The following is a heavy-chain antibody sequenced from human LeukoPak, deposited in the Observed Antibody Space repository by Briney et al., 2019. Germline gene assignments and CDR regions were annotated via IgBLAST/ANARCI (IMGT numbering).Heavy chain of an antibody. CDR2: IIPNTGAT. Sequence: VASVKVSCKASGYTFTGYAIHWMRQAPGQGLEWMGWIIPNTGATNYAQKFQGRVTMTRDTSISTAYMELSSLRSDDTAVYYCARGGSVSDPPFGYWGQGTLVTVSS. CDR3: ARGGSVSDPPFGY. D-gene: IGHD5/OR15-5a*01. J-gene: IGHJ4*02. V-gene: IGHV1-2*02. CDR1: GYTFTGYA.